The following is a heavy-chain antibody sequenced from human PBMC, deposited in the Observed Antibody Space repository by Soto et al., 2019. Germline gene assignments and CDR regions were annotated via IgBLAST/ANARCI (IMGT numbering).Heavy chain of an antibody. CDR1: GGTFSSYA. CDR2: FIPIFGTA. V-gene: IGHV1-69*01. Sequence: QVQLVQSGAEVKKPGSSVKVSCKASGGTFSSYAISWVRQAPGQGIEWIGGFIPIFGTANYAQKFQGRVTITADESTSTAYMELSSLRSEDTAVYYCARGGFRGVIITPRWFDPWGQGTLVTFSS. J-gene: IGHJ5*02. D-gene: IGHD3-10*01. CDR3: ARGGFRGVIITPRWFDP.